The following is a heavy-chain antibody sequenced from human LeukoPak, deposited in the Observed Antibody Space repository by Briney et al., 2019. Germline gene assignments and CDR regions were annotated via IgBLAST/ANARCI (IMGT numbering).Heavy chain of an antibody. J-gene: IGHJ6*02. V-gene: IGHV4-59*08. CDR3: ACASPYYYYGMDV. CDR2: IYYSGST. Sequence: PSETLSLTCTVSGGSISSYYWSWIRQPPGKGLEWIGYIYYSGSTNYNPSLKSRVTISVDTSKNQFSLKLSSVTAADTAVYYCACASPYYYYGMDVWGQGTTVTVSS. CDR1: GGSISSYY.